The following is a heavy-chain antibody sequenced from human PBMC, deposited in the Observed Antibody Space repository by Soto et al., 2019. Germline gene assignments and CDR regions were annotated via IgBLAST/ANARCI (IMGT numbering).Heavy chain of an antibody. CDR2: ISSSSSYI. J-gene: IGHJ4*02. CDR1: GFTFSSYS. Sequence: EVQLVESGGGLVKPGGSLRLSCAASGFTFSSYSMNWVRQAPGKGLECVSSISSSSSYIYYADSVKGRFTISRDNAKNSLYLQMNSLRAEDTAVYYCAREGYNWNYKGDYWGQGTLVTVSS. D-gene: IGHD1-7*01. V-gene: IGHV3-21*01. CDR3: AREGYNWNYKGDY.